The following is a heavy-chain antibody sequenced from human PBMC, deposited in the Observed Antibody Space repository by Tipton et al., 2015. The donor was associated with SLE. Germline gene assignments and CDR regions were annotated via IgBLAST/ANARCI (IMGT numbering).Heavy chain of an antibody. CDR3: ARGTGPLSGMDV. V-gene: IGHV4-59*12. J-gene: IGHJ6*02. Sequence: TLSLTCTVSRGSMSSYYWSWIRQPPEKGLEWIGYMHYTGSTNYNPSLKSRVTISVDTSKNQFSLKLSSVTAADTAVYYCARGTGPLSGMDVWGQGTTVTVSS. CDR2: MHYTGST. D-gene: IGHD1-1*01. CDR1: RGSMSSYY.